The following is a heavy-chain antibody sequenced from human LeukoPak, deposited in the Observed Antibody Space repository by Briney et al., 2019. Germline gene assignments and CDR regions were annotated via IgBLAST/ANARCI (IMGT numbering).Heavy chain of an antibody. J-gene: IGHJ3*02. CDR2: INPNSGGT. CDR3: ARAPIITYAFDI. V-gene: IGHV1-2*02. Sequence: ASVKVSCKASGYTFTGYYMHWVRQAPGQGLEWMGWINPNSGGTNYAQKFQGRVTMTRDTSISTAYMELSRLRSDDTAVYYCARAPIITYAFDIWGQGTMVTVSS. CDR1: GYTFTGYY. D-gene: IGHD3-22*01.